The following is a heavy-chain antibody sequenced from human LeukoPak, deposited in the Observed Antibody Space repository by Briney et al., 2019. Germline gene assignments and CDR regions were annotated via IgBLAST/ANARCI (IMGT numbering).Heavy chain of an antibody. CDR2: IKQDGSEK. J-gene: IGHJ4*02. Sequence: GGSLRLSCAASGFTFSSYWMSWVRQAPGKGLEWVANIKQDGSEKCYVDSVKGRFTISRANAKNSLYLQMNSLRAEDTAVYYCASEGTAYYFDYWGQGTLVTVSS. V-gene: IGHV3-7*03. D-gene: IGHD1-1*01. CDR3: ASEGTAYYFDY. CDR1: GFTFSSYW.